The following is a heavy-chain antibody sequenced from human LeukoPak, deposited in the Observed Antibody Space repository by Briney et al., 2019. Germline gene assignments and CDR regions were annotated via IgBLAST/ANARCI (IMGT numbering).Heavy chain of an antibody. J-gene: IGHJ4*02. Sequence: SETLSLTCTVSGASISSYYWSWIRQPPGKGLEWIGLISFTGSTNYNPSLKSRVTTSVDTSKNQFSLKVSSVTAADTAVYYCAKGGESSLPLDYWGQGILVTVSS. CDR1: GASISSYY. D-gene: IGHD6-13*01. CDR2: ISFTGST. CDR3: AKGGESSLPLDY. V-gene: IGHV4-59*01.